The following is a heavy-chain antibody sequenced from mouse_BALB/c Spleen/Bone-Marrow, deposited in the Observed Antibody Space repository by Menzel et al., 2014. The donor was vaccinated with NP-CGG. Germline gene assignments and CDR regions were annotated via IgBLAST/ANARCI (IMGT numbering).Heavy chain of an antibody. J-gene: IGHJ4*01. Sequence: VQLPQSGAELAKPGASVKMSCKASGYTFTTYWMHWVKQRPGQGLEWIGYINPSTGYTAYNQKFKDKATLTADKSSNTAYMQLSSLTSEDSAVYYCARGNYEAMDYWGQGTSVTVSS. D-gene: IGHD2-1*01. V-gene: IGHV1-7*01. CDR1: GYTFTTYW. CDR3: ARGNYEAMDY. CDR2: INPSTGYT.